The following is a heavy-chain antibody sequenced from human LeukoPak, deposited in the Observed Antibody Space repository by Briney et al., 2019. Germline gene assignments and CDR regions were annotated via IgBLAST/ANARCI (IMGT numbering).Heavy chain of an antibody. D-gene: IGHD6-6*01. CDR2: IKQDGSQR. CDR1: GFAFSSYS. J-gene: IGHJ4*02. CDR3: ARRGGSSSRRSPIDY. Sequence: GGSLRLSCAASGFAFSSYSMNWVRQAPGKGPEWVANIKQDGSQRYYVDSVRGRFTISRDNAKNSLFLQMNGLRAEDTAVYYCARRGGSSSRRSPIDYWGQGTLVTVSS. V-gene: IGHV3-7*01.